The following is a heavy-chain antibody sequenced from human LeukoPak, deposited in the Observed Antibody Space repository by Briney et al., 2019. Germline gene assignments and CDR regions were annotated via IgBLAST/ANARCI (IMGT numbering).Heavy chain of an antibody. CDR2: IRSSGDTT. CDR3: AKGYYASGSSLSAFDY. Sequence: GGSLRLSCAASGFTFSDYAMDWVRQAPGKGLEWLSVIRSSGDTTYYADFVKGRFTISRDNSKNTLYLQMNSLRAEDTAVYYCAKGYYASGSSLSAFDYWGQGTLVTVSS. CDR1: GFTFSDYA. V-gene: IGHV3-23*01. D-gene: IGHD3-10*01. J-gene: IGHJ4*02.